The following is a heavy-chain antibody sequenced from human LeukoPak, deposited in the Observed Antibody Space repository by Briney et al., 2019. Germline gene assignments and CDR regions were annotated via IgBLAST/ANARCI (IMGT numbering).Heavy chain of an antibody. Sequence: SETLSLTCTVSGGSISSSSYYWGWIRQPPGKGLEWIGSIYYSGSTYYTPSLKSRVTISVDTSKNQFSLKLSSVTAADSAVYYCARGRRVVVAATWGQGTLVTVSS. CDR3: ARGRRVVVAAT. CDR2: IYYSGST. J-gene: IGHJ4*02. CDR1: GGSISSSSYY. D-gene: IGHD2-15*01. V-gene: IGHV4-39*07.